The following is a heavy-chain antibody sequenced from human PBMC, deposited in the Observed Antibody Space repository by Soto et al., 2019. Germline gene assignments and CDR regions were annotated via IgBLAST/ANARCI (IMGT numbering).Heavy chain of an antibody. D-gene: IGHD6-19*01. Sequence: QVQLQQWGAGLLKPSETLSLTCAVYGGSFSGYYWSWIRQPPGKGLEWIGEINHSGSTNYNPSLKSRVTISVDTSKNQFSLKLSSVTAADTAVYYCARGREQWLGTGYFQHWGQGTLVTVSS. CDR2: INHSGST. V-gene: IGHV4-34*01. J-gene: IGHJ1*01. CDR3: ARGREQWLGTGYFQH. CDR1: GGSFSGYY.